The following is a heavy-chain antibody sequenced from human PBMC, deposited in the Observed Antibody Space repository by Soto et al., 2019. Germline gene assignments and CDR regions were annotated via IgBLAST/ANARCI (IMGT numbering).Heavy chain of an antibody. Sequence: EVQLLESGGGLVQPGGSLRLSCEASGLTFNSHGMSWVRQAPGKGLEWVSAISGSGNTRHYADSVRGRFTVSRDNSKNTLYLQMDSLRVEDSAVYYCAKDPPISGTYELYHDHGMDVWGQGTTVTVSS. CDR2: ISGSGNTR. D-gene: IGHD3-10*01. CDR1: GLTFNSHG. V-gene: IGHV3-23*01. J-gene: IGHJ6*02. CDR3: AKDPPISGTYELYHDHGMDV.